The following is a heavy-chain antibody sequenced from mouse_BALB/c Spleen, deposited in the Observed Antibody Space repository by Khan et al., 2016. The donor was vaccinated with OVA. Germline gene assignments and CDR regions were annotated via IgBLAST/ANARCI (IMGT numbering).Heavy chain of an antibody. CDR1: GFTFSSYR. CDR2: ISSGGDYT. D-gene: IGHD4-1*01. V-gene: IGHV5-6*01. J-gene: IGHJ3*01. CDR3: ASHLTGSFAY. Sequence: EVELVESGGDLVKPGGSLKLSCAASGFTFSSYRMSWVRQTPDKRLEWVASISSGGDYTYYPDIVKGRFTISRDNAKNTLYLEMSSLKSEDTAMYYCASHLTGSFAYWGQGTLVTVSA.